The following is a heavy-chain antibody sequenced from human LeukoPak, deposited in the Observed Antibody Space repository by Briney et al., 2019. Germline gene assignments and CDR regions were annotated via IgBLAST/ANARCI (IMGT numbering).Heavy chain of an antibody. J-gene: IGHJ4*02. CDR2: ISGSGGST. Sequence: GGSLRLSCAASGFTFSSYAMSWVRQAPGKGLEWVSAISGSGGSTYYADSVKGRFTISRDNSKNTLYLQMNSLRAEETAVYYCAKDGPDFWSGYYFEQGAFDYWGQGTLVTVSS. D-gene: IGHD3-3*01. CDR1: GFTFSSYA. CDR3: AKDGPDFWSGYYFEQGAFDY. V-gene: IGHV3-23*01.